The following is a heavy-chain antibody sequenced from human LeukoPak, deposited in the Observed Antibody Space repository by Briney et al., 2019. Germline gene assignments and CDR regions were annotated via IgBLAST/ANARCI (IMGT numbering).Heavy chain of an antibody. Sequence: PGRSLRLSCAASGLTFSRSGFHWVRQAPGKGLEWVSAISGSGGSTYYADSVKGRFTISRDNSKNTLYLQMNSLRAEDTAVYYCAKLGIAAAGNHNYYYYGMDVWGQGTTVTVSS. CDR1: GLTFSRSG. J-gene: IGHJ6*02. CDR3: AKLGIAAAGNHNYYYYGMDV. V-gene: IGHV3-23*01. CDR2: ISGSGGST. D-gene: IGHD6-13*01.